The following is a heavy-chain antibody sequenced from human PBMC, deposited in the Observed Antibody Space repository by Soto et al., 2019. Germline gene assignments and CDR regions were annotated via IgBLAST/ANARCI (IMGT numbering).Heavy chain of an antibody. D-gene: IGHD3-3*01. CDR2: IYWDDDK. V-gene: IGHV2-5*02. Sequence: QITLNESGPTQVKPRQTLTLTCTFSGFSLTTSGVGVGWIRQSPGKAPEWLALIYWDDDKRYSPSLKSRLTITKDTSKKLVVLTMADLDPADTATYYCAHRVLRTVFGLVTTTAIYFDFWAQGTPVAVSS. J-gene: IGHJ4*02. CDR1: GFSLTTSGVG. CDR3: AHRVLRTVFGLVTTTAIYFDF.